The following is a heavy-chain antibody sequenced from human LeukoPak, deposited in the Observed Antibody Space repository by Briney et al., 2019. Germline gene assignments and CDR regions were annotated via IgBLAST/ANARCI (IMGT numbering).Heavy chain of an antibody. J-gene: IGHJ4*02. CDR2: IKHDGSEK. D-gene: IGHD3-16*01. Sequence: GGSLRLSCAASGFTFSSNWMSWVRQAPGKGLEWVANIKHDGSEKYYVDSMKGRFTISRDNAKNSLYLQMNSLGAEDTAVYYCARDPLRGELDYWGQGALVTVSS. CDR1: GFTFSSNW. CDR3: ARDPLRGELDY. V-gene: IGHV3-7*01.